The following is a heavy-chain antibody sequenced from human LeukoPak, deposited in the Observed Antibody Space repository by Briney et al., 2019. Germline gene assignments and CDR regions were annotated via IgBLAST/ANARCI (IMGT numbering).Heavy chain of an antibody. V-gene: IGHV4-4*07. CDR3: ARDWYDSNFDY. CDR2: IYTSGST. J-gene: IGHJ4*02. D-gene: IGHD3-22*01. CDR1: GGSISSYY. Sequence: SETLSLTCTVSGGSISSYYWSWLRQPAGKGLEWIGRIYTSGSTNYNPSLKSRVTMSVDTSKNHFSLKLSSVTAADTAVYYCARDWYDSNFDYWGQGTLVTVSS.